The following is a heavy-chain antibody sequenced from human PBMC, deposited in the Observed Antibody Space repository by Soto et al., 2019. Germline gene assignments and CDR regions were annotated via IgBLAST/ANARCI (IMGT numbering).Heavy chain of an antibody. CDR1: GFTFSSYS. Sequence: EVQLVESGGGLVKPGGSLRLSCAASGFTFSSYSMNWVRQAPGKGLEWVSSISSSSSYIYYADSVKGRFTISRDNAKNSLYLQMNSLRAEDTAVYYCASRNVVVPAAIPGYYYYGMDVWGQGTTVTVSS. CDR3: ASRNVVVPAAIPGYYYYGMDV. J-gene: IGHJ6*02. CDR2: ISSSSSYI. V-gene: IGHV3-21*01. D-gene: IGHD2-2*02.